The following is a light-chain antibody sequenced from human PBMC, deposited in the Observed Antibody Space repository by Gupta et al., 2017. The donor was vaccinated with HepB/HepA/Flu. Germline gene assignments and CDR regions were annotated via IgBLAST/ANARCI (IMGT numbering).Light chain of an antibody. J-gene: IGKJ3*01. CDR2: AAS. V-gene: IGKV1-27*01. CDR3: QPDISAPFT. CDR1: QGISNY. Sequence: DIPLTPSPSSLSASVGDRVTITCRASQGISNYLAWYQQKPGKVPRLLIYAASTLHSGVPSRFSGCGSGTDFTLTISSLEPEDFATYYCQPDISAPFTFGPGTKVDIK.